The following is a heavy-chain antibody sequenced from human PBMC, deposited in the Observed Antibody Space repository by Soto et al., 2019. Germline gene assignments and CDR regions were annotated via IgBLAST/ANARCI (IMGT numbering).Heavy chain of an antibody. CDR3: AKREGYYDSSGYYPFDY. J-gene: IGHJ4*02. V-gene: IGHV3-23*01. D-gene: IGHD3-22*01. CDR2: ISGSGGST. Sequence: VGPLRLCCAASGVTIRSYAMSWVRQTPGKGLEWVSAISGSGGSTYYADSVKGRFTISRDNSKNTLYLQMNSLRAEDTAVYYCAKREGYYDSSGYYPFDYWVQGTLVTVSS. CDR1: GVTIRSYA.